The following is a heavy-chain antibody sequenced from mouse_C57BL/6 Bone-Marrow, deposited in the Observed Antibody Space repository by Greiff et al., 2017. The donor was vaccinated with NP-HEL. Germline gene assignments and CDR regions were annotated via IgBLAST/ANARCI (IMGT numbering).Heavy chain of an antibody. V-gene: IGHV1-26*01. J-gene: IGHJ4*01. CDR3: ARGDSSGLYYYAMDY. CDR2: INPNNGGT. D-gene: IGHD3-2*02. CDR1: GYTFTDYY. Sequence: EVKLVESGPELVKPGASVKISCKASGYTFTDYYMNWVKQSHGKSLEWIGDINPNNGGTSYNQKFKGKATLTVDKSSSTAYMELRSLTSEDSAVYDCARGDSSGLYYYAMDYWGQGTSVTVSS.